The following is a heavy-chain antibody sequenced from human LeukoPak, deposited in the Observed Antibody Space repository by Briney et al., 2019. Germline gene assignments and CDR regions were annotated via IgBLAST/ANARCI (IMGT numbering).Heavy chain of an antibody. J-gene: IGHJ4*02. CDR2: IYPDNSDS. CDR1: GYTFTNYW. CDR3: ALSNEAFDSAGYFDY. V-gene: IGHV5-51*01. Sequence: GESLKISCKGSGYTFTNYWVGWVRQMPGKGLEWMGTIYPDNSDSRYNPSFRGQVTISVDRSITTAYLLWKSLKASDTAIYYCALSNEAFDSAGYFDYWGQGTLVTVSS. D-gene: IGHD3-22*01.